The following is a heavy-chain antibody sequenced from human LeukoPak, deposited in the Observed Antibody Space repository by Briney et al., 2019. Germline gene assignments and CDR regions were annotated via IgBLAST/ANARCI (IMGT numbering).Heavy chain of an antibody. V-gene: IGHV1-18*01. CDR2: SSAFNGNT. Sequence: GASVKVSCKASGYTFTSYAISWVRQAPGQGLEWMGWSSAFNGNTIYAQKLQGRVTMTTDTSTSTAYMELRSLRSDDTAVYYCARVPYCGGDCYQNYYYYYMDVWGKGTTVTVPS. J-gene: IGHJ6*03. CDR3: ARVPYCGGDCYQNYYYYYMDV. CDR1: GYTFTSYA. D-gene: IGHD2-21*02.